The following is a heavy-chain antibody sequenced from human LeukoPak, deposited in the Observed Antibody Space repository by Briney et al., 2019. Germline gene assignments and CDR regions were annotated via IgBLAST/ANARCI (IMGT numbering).Heavy chain of an antibody. CDR2: IYYSGST. CDR3: ARDPDYGDDTGS. J-gene: IGHJ4*02. CDR1: GDSVSSTSYY. V-gene: IGHV4-39*07. D-gene: IGHD4-17*01. Sequence: SETLSLTCTVSGDSVSSTSYYWGWIRQPPGKGLEWIGNIYYSGSTYYNPSLKSRVTISGDTSKNQFSLRLSFVTAADTAVYYCARDPDYGDDTGSWGQGTLVTVSS.